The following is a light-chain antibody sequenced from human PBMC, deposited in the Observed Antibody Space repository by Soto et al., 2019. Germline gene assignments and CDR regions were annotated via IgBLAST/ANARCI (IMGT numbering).Light chain of an antibody. CDR3: QQSYSTPIT. J-gene: IGKJ5*01. V-gene: IGKV1-39*01. CDR1: QSISSY. CDR2: AAS. Sequence: DIQMTQSPSSLSASVGDRVTITCRASQSISSYLNWYQQKPGKAPKLLIYAASSLQSGVPSRFRGSGAGTDFTPTISSLQPEDFATYYCQQSYSTPITFGQGTRLEIK.